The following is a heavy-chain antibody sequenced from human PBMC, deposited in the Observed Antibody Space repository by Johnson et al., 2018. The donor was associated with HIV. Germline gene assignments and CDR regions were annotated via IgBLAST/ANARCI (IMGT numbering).Heavy chain of an antibody. CDR3: ARSEYSSSWSNAFDI. CDR2: ISSSGSTI. CDR1: GFTFSDYY. Sequence: QVQLVESGGGLVKPGGSLRLSCAASGFTFSDYYMSWIRQAPGKGLEWVSYISSSGSTIYYADSVKGRFTISRDNAKNSVYLQMNSLRAEDTAGYYCARSEYSSSWSNAFDIWGQGTMVTVSS. V-gene: IGHV3-11*04. D-gene: IGHD6-13*01. J-gene: IGHJ3*02.